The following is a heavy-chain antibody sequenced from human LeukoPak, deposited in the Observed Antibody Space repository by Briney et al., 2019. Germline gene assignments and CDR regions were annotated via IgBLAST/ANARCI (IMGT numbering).Heavy chain of an antibody. CDR2: ISSSSSYI. Sequence: GGSLRLSCAASGFTFSSYSMNWVRQAPGKGLEWVSSISSSSSYIYYADSVKGRFTISRDNAKNSLYLQMNSLRAADTAVYYCAREGAEWLVPGYYYGMDVWGQGTTVTVSS. J-gene: IGHJ6*02. D-gene: IGHD6-19*01. CDR3: AREGAEWLVPGYYYGMDV. V-gene: IGHV3-21*01. CDR1: GFTFSSYS.